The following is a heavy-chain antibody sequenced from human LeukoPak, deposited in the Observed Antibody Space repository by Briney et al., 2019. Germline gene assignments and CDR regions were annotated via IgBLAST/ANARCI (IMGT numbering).Heavy chain of an antibody. CDR1: GFTFSSYE. Sequence: GGSLRLSCAASGFTFSSYEMNWVRQAPGKGLEWVSYISSSGSTIYYADSVKGRFTISRDNAKNSLYLQMNSLRAEDTAVYYCARDPTPLIGYYYDSSGYHFDYWGQGTLVTVSS. CDR3: ARDPTPLIGYYYDSSGYHFDY. CDR2: ISSSGSTI. J-gene: IGHJ4*02. D-gene: IGHD3-22*01. V-gene: IGHV3-48*03.